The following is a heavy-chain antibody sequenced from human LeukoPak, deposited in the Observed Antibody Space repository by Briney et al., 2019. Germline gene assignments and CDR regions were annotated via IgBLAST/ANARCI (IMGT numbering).Heavy chain of an antibody. CDR3: ARAGVFGSGSYHGAFDI. V-gene: IGHV4-34*01. Sequence: SETLSLTCAVYGGSFSGYYWSWIRQPPGKGLEWVGEINHTGSTNYNPSLKSRVTISADTSKNQFSLKLSSVTAGDTAVYYCARAGVFGSGSYHGAFDIWGQGTMVTVSS. CDR1: GGSFSGYY. D-gene: IGHD3-10*01. J-gene: IGHJ3*02. CDR2: INHTGST.